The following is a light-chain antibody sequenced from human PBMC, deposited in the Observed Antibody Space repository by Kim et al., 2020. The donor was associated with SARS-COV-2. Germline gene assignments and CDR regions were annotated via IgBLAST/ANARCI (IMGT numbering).Light chain of an antibody. CDR1: QSITNY. V-gene: IGKV1-39*01. CDR3: QQSYTMPRT. J-gene: IGKJ1*01. Sequence: DIKMTQSPSSLSASVGDRVTITCRASQSITNYLNWYQQKPGKAPKVLIYAASNLQSGVPSRFSGSGSGTDFTLTISSLQPDDFATYYCQQSYTMPRTFGPGTKVDIK. CDR2: AAS.